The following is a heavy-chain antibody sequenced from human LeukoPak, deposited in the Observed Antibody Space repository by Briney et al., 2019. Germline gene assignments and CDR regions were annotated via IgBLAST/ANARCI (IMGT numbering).Heavy chain of an antibody. D-gene: IGHD4-17*01. CDR1: GFTFSSYX. CDR2: IWYDGSNK. J-gene: IGHJ4*02. V-gene: IGHV3-33*01. CDR3: ARHYGDYFDY. Sequence: GGSXXLSXAXXGFTFSSYXMHWVRQAPGKGLEWVAVIWYDGSNKYYADSVKGRFTISRDNSKNTLYLQMNSLRAEDTAVYYCARHYGDYFDYWGQGTLVTVSS.